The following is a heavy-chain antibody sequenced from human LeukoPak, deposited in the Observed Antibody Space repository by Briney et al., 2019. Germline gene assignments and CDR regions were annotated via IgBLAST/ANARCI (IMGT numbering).Heavy chain of an antibody. CDR2: ISGSGSSI. CDR3: ARGDIASYYYSLEV. Sequence: GGSLRLSCVASGFTFSNHEMNWVRQAPGKGLEWISYISGSGSSIYYSDSVKGRFTISRDNAKNSLFLQMSSLRAEDTAVYYCARGDIASYYYSLEVWGTGTTVIISS. J-gene: IGHJ6*03. CDR1: GFTFSNHE. D-gene: IGHD5-12*01. V-gene: IGHV3-48*03.